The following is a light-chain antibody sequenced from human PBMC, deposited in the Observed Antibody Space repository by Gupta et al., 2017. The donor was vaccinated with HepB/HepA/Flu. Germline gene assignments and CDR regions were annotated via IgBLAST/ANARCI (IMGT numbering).Light chain of an antibody. J-gene: IGLJ2*01. Sequence: QSAPTQPAFLSGSPGQSIPISCTGTSSHVGGYNYVSRYQQHPGKAPKLMIDDVTNRPSGVSNRFSGSRSGNAASLTISGLQAEDEAVYYCRSYTSNGIVIFGGGTKLTVL. CDR2: DVT. CDR3: RSYTSNGIVI. CDR1: SSHVGGYNY. V-gene: IGLV2-14*03.